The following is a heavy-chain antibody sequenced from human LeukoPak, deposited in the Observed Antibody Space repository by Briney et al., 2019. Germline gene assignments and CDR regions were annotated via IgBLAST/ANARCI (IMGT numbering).Heavy chain of an antibody. CDR2: IKPDGSDD. D-gene: IGHD2-21*01. CDR3: ARLYGDYTTYDY. Sequence: GGSLRLSCAASGFTFSTYWMSWVHQAPGRGLEWVASIKPDGSDDHCVDSVKGRFTIARDNAKGSLYLQMSGLRVEDTAVYYCARLYGDYTTYDYWGPGTLVTVSS. CDR1: GFTFSTYW. V-gene: IGHV3-7*01. J-gene: IGHJ4*02.